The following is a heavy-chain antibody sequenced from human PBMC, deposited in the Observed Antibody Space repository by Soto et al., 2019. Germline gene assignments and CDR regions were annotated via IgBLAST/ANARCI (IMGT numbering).Heavy chain of an antibody. CDR3: ARGGGTNLAPLP. D-gene: IGHD2-15*01. CDR1: GYTFTGHF. V-gene: IGHV1-2*02. J-gene: IGHJ5*02. CDR2: INPNSGVT. Sequence: ASVKVSCKASGYTFTGHFIHWVRQAPGEGLEWVGYINPNSGVTQYAPRFLGRVTITRDTSIRTDSMHLNNLRCDDTAVSFCARGGGTNLAPLPWGPGTLVTVSS.